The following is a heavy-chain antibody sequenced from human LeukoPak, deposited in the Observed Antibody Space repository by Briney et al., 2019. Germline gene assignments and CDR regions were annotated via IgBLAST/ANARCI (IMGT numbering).Heavy chain of an antibody. CDR2: IIPIFGTA. CDR1: GGTLSSYA. Sequence: GASVKVSCKASGGTLSSYAISWVRQAPGQGLEWMGGIIPIFGTANYAQKFQGRVTITADESTSTAYMELSSLRSEDTAVYYCARVGPDLDAFDIWGQGTMVTVSS. V-gene: IGHV1-69*13. J-gene: IGHJ3*02. CDR3: ARVGPDLDAFDI.